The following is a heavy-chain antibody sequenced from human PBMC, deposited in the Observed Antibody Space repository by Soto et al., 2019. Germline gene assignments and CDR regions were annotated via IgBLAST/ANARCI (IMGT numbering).Heavy chain of an antibody. CDR1: GGTFSSYT. D-gene: IGHD1-26*01. CDR2: IIAVFGRG. V-gene: IGHV1-69*01. Sequence: QVQLVQSGAEVHKPGSSVKVSCKASGGTFSSYTVSWLRQVPGQGLEWMGGIIAVFGRGNYAQKFQGRVTITAHESTSTVYMELRSLTSEARAVYFCARERGGATTVGVTGTFDVWGQGTLVTVSS. J-gene: IGHJ3*01. CDR3: ARERGGATTVGVTGTFDV.